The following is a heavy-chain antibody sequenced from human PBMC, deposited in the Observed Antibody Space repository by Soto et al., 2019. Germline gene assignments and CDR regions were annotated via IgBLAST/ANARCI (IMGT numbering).Heavy chain of an antibody. V-gene: IGHV1-69*08. CDR2: TIPILGIA. CDR1: GGTFSSYT. CDR3: AREGTYYYGSGSYRVDY. J-gene: IGHJ4*02. D-gene: IGHD3-10*01. Sequence: QVQLVQSGAEVKKPGSSVKVSCKASGGTFSSYTISWVRQAPGQGLEWMGRTIPILGIANYAQKFQGRVTITADKSTSTAYMELSSLRSEDTAVYYCAREGTYYYGSGSYRVDYWGQGTLVTVSS.